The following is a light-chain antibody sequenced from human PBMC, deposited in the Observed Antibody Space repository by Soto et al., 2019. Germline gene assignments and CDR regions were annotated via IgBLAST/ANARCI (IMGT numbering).Light chain of an antibody. CDR3: LQYNVYPLT. J-gene: IGKJ4*01. CDR1: QNINRG. CDR2: KTS. Sequence: DIQMTQSPSTLSASVGDTVTITYRASQNINRGVAWYQQRPRKAPNLLIHKTSSLEGGVPSRFSGSASGTEFTLTISSLQPDDFAAYFCLQYNVYPLTFGGGTKVEI. V-gene: IGKV1-5*03.